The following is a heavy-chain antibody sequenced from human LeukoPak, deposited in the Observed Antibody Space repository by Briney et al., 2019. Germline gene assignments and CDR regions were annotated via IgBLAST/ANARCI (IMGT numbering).Heavy chain of an antibody. CDR3: ARLRHRLTIYD. V-gene: IGHV4-61*02. D-gene: IGHD6-25*01. CDR1: GDSISSGSYY. Sequence: SQTLSLTCTVSGDSISSGSYYWSWIRQPAGEGLEWIGRIYTSGSTDYNPSLKSRVTISVDTSKNQFSLKLSSVTAADTAVYYCARLRHRLTIYDWGQGTLVTVSS. CDR2: IYTSGST. J-gene: IGHJ4*02.